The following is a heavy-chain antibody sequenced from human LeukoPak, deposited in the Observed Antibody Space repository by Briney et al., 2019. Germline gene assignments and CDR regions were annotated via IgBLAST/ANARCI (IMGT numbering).Heavy chain of an antibody. J-gene: IGHJ6*03. CDR2: IYYSGST. CDR3: ARAFPGGGYGGRGYYYYMDV. D-gene: IGHD4-23*01. CDR1: GGSISSYY. Sequence: LETLSLTCTVSGGSISSYYWSWIRQPPGKGLEWIGYIYYSGSTNYNPSLKSRVTISVDTSKNQFSLKLSSVTAADTAVYYCARAFPGGGYGGRGYYYYMDVWGKGATVTVSS. V-gene: IGHV4-59*08.